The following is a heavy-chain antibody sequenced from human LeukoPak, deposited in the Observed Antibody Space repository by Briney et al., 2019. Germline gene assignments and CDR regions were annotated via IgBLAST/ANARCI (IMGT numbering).Heavy chain of an antibody. J-gene: IGHJ6*02. CDR3: ARDSYYISMDV. D-gene: IGHD1-26*01. CDR1: GFNVSTKY. CDR2: IYTGGST. V-gene: IGHV3-53*04. Sequence: GGSLRLSCSVSGFNVSTKYMSWVRQAPGKGLEWVAIIYTGGSTYCADSVKGRFSISRHTATNTLYFQMNWLRIEDTAVYYCARDSYYISMDVWGQGTTVIVSS.